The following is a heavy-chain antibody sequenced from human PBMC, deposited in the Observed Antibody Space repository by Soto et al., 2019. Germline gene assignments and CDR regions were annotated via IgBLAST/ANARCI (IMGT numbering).Heavy chain of an antibody. V-gene: IGHV4-31*03. CDR1: GGSISSGGYY. CDR3: AREGYYGSGSYSRSDY. J-gene: IGHJ4*02. Sequence: QVQLQESGPGLVKPSQTLSLTCTVSGGSISSGGYYWSWIRQHPGKGLEWIGYIYYSGSTYYNPSLKSRVTISVDTSKNQFSLKLSSVTAADTAVYYCAREGYYGSGSYSRSDYWGQGTLVTVSS. CDR2: IYYSGST. D-gene: IGHD3-10*01.